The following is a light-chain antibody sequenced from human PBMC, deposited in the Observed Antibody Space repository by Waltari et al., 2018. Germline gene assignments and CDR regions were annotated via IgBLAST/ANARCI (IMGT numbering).Light chain of an antibody. CDR3: LQSIQPLT. V-gene: IGKV2D-29*02. CDR1: QSLLHSDGKTY. CDR2: EAS. J-gene: IGKJ3*01. Sequence: DIVMTQTPLSLSVTPGQPASLSCTSSQSLLHSDGKTYLYWYLQKPGQSPQLLIDEASNRFAGVPDRFSGSGSGTDFTLKISRVEAEDVGVYYCLQSIQPLTFGPGTKVDFK.